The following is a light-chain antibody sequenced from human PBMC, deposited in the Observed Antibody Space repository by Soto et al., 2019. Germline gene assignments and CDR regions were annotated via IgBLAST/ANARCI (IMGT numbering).Light chain of an antibody. CDR3: QQSYSSPPT. CDR2: AAS. J-gene: IGKJ2*01. Sequence: DIQMTQSPSSLSASVGDGVTITCRASQSISSNLNWYQQKPGKAPNLLIYAASSLQSGVPPRFSGSGSGTDFTDFTLTISSLQPEDFATYYCQQSYSSPPTFGQGTKLEIK. V-gene: IGKV1-39*01. CDR1: QSISSN.